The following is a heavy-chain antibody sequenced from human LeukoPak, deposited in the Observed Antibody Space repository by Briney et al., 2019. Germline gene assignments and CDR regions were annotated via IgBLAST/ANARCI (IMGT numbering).Heavy chain of an antibody. Sequence: GGSLRLSCAASGFTFSSYAMSWVRQAPGKGLEWVSAISGSGGSTYYADSVKGRFTISRDNSKNTLYLQMNSLRAEGTAVYYCAKDMYSSGWTYDYWGQGTLVTVSS. CDR2: ISGSGGST. V-gene: IGHV3-23*01. J-gene: IGHJ4*02. D-gene: IGHD6-19*01. CDR1: GFTFSSYA. CDR3: AKDMYSSGWTYDY.